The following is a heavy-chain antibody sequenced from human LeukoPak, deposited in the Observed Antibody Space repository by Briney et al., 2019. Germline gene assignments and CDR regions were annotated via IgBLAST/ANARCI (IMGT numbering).Heavy chain of an antibody. Sequence: PGGSLRLSCAASGLTFSSYAMSWVRQAPGKGPEWVSAISGSGGSTYYADFVKGRFTISRDNSKNTLYLQMNSPKAAATDDYTCIVLTPANDGYDNWGQGTIVTVSS. CDR1: GLTFSSYA. V-gene: IGHV3-23*01. J-gene: IGHJ4*03. D-gene: IGHD3-22*01. CDR2: ISGSGGST. CDR3: IVLTPANDGYDN.